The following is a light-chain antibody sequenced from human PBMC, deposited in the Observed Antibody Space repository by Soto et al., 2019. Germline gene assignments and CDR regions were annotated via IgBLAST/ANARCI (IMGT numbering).Light chain of an antibody. V-gene: IGLV2-8*01. Sequence: QSVLTQPPSASGSPGQSVTISCTGTSSDVGGYNYVSWYQQHPGKAPKLMIYEVSKRPSGVPERFSGSKSGNTASLTVSGLQAEDEADYYCSSYAGSNIGVFGGGTQLTVL. CDR3: SSYAGSNIGV. CDR1: SSDVGGYNY. CDR2: EVS. J-gene: IGLJ2*01.